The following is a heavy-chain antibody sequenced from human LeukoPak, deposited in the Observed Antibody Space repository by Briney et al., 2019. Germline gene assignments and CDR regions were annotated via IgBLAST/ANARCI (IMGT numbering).Heavy chain of an antibody. Sequence: GASVKVSCKASGHIFTSYYMYWVRQAPGQGLEWMGGIIPIFGTTNYAQKLQGRVTMTTDTSTSTAYMELRSLRSDDTAVYYCARDTYSSGWYGETSSLDYWGQGTLVTVSS. CDR2: IIPIFGTT. CDR3: ARDTYSSGWYGETSSLDY. CDR1: GHIFTSYY. D-gene: IGHD6-19*01. V-gene: IGHV1-18*04. J-gene: IGHJ4*02.